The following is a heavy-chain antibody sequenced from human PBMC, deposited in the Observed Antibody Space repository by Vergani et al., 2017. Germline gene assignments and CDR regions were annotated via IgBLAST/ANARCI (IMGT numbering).Heavy chain of an antibody. V-gene: IGHV3-23*01. CDR3: AKEPPDCSGGSCYAGLSYYYGMDV. Sequence: EVQLLESGGGLVQPGGSLRLSCAASGFTFSSYAMSWVRQAPGKGLEWVSAISGSGGSTYYADSVKGRFTISRDNSKNTLYLQMNSLRAEETAVYYCAKEPPDCSGGSCYAGLSYYYGMDVWGQGTTVTVSS. CDR1: GFTFSSYA. D-gene: IGHD2-15*01. J-gene: IGHJ6*02. CDR2: ISGSGGST.